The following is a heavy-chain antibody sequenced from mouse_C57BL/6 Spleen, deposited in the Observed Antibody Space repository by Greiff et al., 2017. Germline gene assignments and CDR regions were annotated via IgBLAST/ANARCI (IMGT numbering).Heavy chain of an antibody. V-gene: IGHV1-55*01. CDR2: IYPGSGST. CDR1: GYTFTSYW. J-gene: IGHJ4*01. CDR3: ARSPTAPEAMDY. D-gene: IGHD3-2*01. Sequence: VQLQQPGAELVKPGASVKMSCKASGYTFTSYWITWVKQRPGQGLEWIGDIYPGSGSTNYNEKFKSKATLTVDTSSSTAYMQLSSLTSEDSAVYYCARSPTAPEAMDYWGQGTSVTVSS.